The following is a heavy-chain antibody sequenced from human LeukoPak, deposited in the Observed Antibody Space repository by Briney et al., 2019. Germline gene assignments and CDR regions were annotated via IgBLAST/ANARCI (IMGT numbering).Heavy chain of an antibody. V-gene: IGHV3-23*01. Sequence: TGGSLRLSCAASGFTFSSSAMSWVRQAPRRGLEWVSSITDSGDGTYYADSVKGRFTISRDDSKNALYLQMNSLRAEDTAVYYCAKSGSYSGAFDIWGQGTMVTVSS. CDR3: AKSGSYSGAFDI. CDR1: GFTFSSSA. J-gene: IGHJ3*02. CDR2: ITDSGDGT. D-gene: IGHD1-26*01.